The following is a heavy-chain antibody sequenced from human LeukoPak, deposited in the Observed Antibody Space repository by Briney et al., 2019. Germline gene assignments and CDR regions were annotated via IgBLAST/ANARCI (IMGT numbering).Heavy chain of an antibody. Sequence: GASVKVSCKVSGYTLTELSMYWVRQAPGKGLEWMGGSNPEDGETIYAQKFQGRVTMTEDTSTDTAYMELSSLRSEDTAMYYCARQEEGGDYWGQGTLVTVSS. J-gene: IGHJ4*02. CDR2: SNPEDGET. CDR1: GYTLTELS. D-gene: IGHD3-16*01. V-gene: IGHV1-24*01. CDR3: ARQEEGGDY.